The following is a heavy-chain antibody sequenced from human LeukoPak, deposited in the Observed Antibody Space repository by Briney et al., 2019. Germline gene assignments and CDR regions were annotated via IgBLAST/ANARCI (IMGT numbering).Heavy chain of an antibody. CDR3: ARDSCSSVTCYDY. Sequence: GGSLRLSCAASGFTFSSYGIHWVRQAPGKGLEWVALIWYDGSNRYYVDSVKGRFTISRDNSKKTVYLQMNSLRAEDTAVYYCARDSCSSVTCYDYWGQGTLVTVSS. CDR1: GFTFSSYG. D-gene: IGHD2-2*01. CDR2: IWYDGSNR. J-gene: IGHJ4*02. V-gene: IGHV3-33*01.